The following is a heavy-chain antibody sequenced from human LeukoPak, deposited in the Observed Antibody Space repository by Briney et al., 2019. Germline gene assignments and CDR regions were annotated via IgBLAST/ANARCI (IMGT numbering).Heavy chain of an antibody. J-gene: IGHJ5*02. CDR1: GFTFSDYY. Sequence: GSLRLSCAASGFTFSDYYMSWIRQPPGKGLEWIGSIYYSGSTYYNPSLKSRVTISVDTSKNQFSLKLSSVTAADTAVYYCARLGEYCSSTSCFNWFDPWGQGTLVTVSS. CDR3: ARLGEYCSSTSCFNWFDP. D-gene: IGHD2-2*01. CDR2: IYYSGST. V-gene: IGHV4-39*01.